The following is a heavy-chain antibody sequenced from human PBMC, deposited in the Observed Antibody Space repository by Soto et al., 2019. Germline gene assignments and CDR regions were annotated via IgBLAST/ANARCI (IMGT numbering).Heavy chain of an antibody. Sequence: GASVKVSCKASGYIFTNYPVHWVRQAPGQRLEWMGWINAGNGNTKYSQKFQGRVTTTRDTSASTACMELSSLSSEDTAVYYCTRDKNGLGDYWGQGTLVTVSS. V-gene: IGHV1-3*01. CDR1: GYIFTNYP. CDR2: INAGNGNT. D-gene: IGHD1-1*01. CDR3: TRDKNGLGDY. J-gene: IGHJ4*02.